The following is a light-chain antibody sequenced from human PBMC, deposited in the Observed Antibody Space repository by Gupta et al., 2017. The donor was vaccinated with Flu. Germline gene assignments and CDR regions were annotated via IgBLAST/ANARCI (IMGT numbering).Light chain of an antibody. J-gene: IGKJ5*01. CDR1: QSRIYKNGNNH. V-gene: IGKV2-28*01. CDR3: TQFVQTPLT. Sequence: DILLTQSPLSLSVTPGEPASISCTSTQSRIYKNGNNHLDWYLQRPGQSPQLLIYLNSRRASGVPDRFRGSGSGTGFTLIISRVEAEDVGTYYCTQFVQTPLTFGQGTRLEI. CDR2: LNS.